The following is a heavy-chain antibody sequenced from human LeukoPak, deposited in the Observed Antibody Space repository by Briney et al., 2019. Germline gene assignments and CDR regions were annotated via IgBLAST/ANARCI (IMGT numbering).Heavy chain of an antibody. CDR3: ARALLVRNGYNYSPNYFDY. V-gene: IGHV3-53*01. CDR1: GLTVNSNY. J-gene: IGHJ4*02. Sequence: GGSLRLSCAASGLTVNSNYMNWVRQAPGKGLQWVSVIYSGGTTYYADSVKGRFTISRDNSKNTLYLQMNSLRAEDTAVYYCARALLVRNGYNYSPNYFDYWRQGTLVTVPS. CDR2: IYSGGTT. D-gene: IGHD5-24*01.